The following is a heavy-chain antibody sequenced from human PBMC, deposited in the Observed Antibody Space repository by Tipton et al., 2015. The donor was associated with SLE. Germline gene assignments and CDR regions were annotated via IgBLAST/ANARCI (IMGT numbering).Heavy chain of an antibody. J-gene: IGHJ4*02. V-gene: IGHV4-34*01. CDR3: ARGSWTGQYYDY. CDR1: GGSFSGYY. CDR2: TYYSGTT. D-gene: IGHD3/OR15-3a*01. Sequence: TLSLTCAVYGGSFSGYYWGWIRQPPGKALEWIGTTYYSGTTYYYPSLKSRATISMDTPKNRFFLRLSSVSAADTAVYYCARGSWTGQYYDYWGQGALVTVSS.